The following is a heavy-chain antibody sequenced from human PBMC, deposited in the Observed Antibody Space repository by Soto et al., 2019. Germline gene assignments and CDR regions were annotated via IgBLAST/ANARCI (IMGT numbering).Heavy chain of an antibody. D-gene: IGHD3-22*01. CDR2: IKSKTDGGTT. CDR1: GFTFSNAW. J-gene: IGHJ5*02. CDR3: TTDPRNFYYDSSGSPIDP. Sequence: PGGSLRLSCAASGFTFSNAWMSWVRQAPGKGLEWVGRIKSKTDGGTTDYAAPVKGRFTISRDDSKNTLYLQMNSLKTEDTAVYYCTTDPRNFYYDSSGSPIDPWGQGTLVTVSS. V-gene: IGHV3-15*01.